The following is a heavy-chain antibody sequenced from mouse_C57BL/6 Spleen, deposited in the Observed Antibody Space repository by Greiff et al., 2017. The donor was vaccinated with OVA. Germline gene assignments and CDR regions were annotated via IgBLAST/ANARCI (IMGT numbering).Heavy chain of an antibody. Sequence: VQLQQSGPELVKPGASVKMSCKASGYTFTDYNMHWVKQSHGKSLEWIGYINPNNGGTSYNQKFKGKATLTVNKSSSTAYMELRSLTSEDSAVYYCATPHSYGSSYSWYFDVWGTGTTVTVSS. J-gene: IGHJ1*03. CDR3: ATPHSYGSSYSWYFDV. D-gene: IGHD1-1*01. CDR2: INPNNGGT. CDR1: GYTFTDYN. V-gene: IGHV1-22*01.